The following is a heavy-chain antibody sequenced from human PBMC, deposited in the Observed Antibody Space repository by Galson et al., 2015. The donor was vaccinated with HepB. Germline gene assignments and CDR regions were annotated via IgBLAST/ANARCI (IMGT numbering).Heavy chain of an antibody. Sequence: SLRLSCAASGLTFGSYTMTWVRQSPGKGLEWVSSISGSGGSTYYADSVQGRFTISRDNSKSTLYPQMNSLRAEDTAVYYCAKLFSVYGDSSDFDYWGQGALVTVSS. J-gene: IGHJ4*02. V-gene: IGHV3-23*01. CDR2: ISGSGGST. CDR1: GLTFGSYT. CDR3: AKLFSVYGDSSDFDY. D-gene: IGHD4-17*01.